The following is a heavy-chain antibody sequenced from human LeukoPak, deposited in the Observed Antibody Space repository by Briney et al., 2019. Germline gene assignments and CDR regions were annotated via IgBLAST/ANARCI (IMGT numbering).Heavy chain of an antibody. Sequence: PSETLSLTCAVSGYSISSGYYWGWIRQPPGKGLEWIGSIYHSGSTYYNPSLKSRVTISVDTSKNQFSLKLSPVTAADTAVYYCARWANDFDYWGQGTLVTVSS. CDR2: IYHSGST. J-gene: IGHJ4*02. V-gene: IGHV4-38-2*01. CDR1: GYSISSGYY. CDR3: ARWANDFDY. D-gene: IGHD1-1*01.